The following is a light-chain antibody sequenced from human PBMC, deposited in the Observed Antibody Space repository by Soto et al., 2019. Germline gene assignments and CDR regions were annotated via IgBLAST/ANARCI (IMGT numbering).Light chain of an antibody. Sequence: DIQMTQSPSSLSASVGDSVTITCRASQGISNYLAWYQQRPGRVPKFLLYAASTLQPGVPSRFSGSGAGTDFTLTISSLQPEDVATYYCQKYDSAPLSFGGGTKVDIK. J-gene: IGKJ4*01. CDR3: QKYDSAPLS. CDR2: AAS. CDR1: QGISNY. V-gene: IGKV1-27*01.